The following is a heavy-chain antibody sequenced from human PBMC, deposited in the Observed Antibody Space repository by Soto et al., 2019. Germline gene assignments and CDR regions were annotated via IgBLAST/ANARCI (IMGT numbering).Heavy chain of an antibody. CDR2: ISYDGSNE. J-gene: IGHJ4*02. V-gene: IGHV3-30*18. CDR1: GFTFSSYG. Sequence: PGGSLRLSCAVSGFTFSSYGMHWVRQAPGKGLEWVAHISYDGSNEHYVDSVKGRFTISRDNSKNTLYLQMNSLRAEDTAVYYCAKDTYYNEGSVYYIFDSRGREPPAPVSS. CDR3: AKDTYYNEGSVYYIFDS. D-gene: IGHD3-22*01.